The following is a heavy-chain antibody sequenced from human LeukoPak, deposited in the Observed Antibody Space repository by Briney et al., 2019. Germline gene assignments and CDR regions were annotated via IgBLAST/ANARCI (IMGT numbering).Heavy chain of an antibody. Sequence: SQTLSLTCNVSGGSISSDGYYWTWIRQLPGKGLEWIGHIYYSGGTSYNPSLKSRVTISVDTSKNQFSLKLSSVTAADTAVYYCARQSYYDFWSGYYPPPLDYWGQGTLVTVSS. D-gene: IGHD3-3*01. J-gene: IGHJ4*02. CDR2: IYYSGGT. CDR3: ARQSYYDFWSGYYPPPLDY. CDR1: GGSISSDGYY. V-gene: IGHV4-31*03.